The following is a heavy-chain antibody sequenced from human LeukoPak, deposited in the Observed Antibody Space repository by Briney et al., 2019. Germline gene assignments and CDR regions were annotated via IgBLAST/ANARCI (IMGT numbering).Heavy chain of an antibody. CDR3: ARPHTGYGYTAAYYFDY. CDR1: GYRFATYW. J-gene: IGHJ4*02. Sequence: GESLKISFKGSGYRFATYWIGWVRPMPGKGLEWMGIIYPGDSDIRYSPSFEGQVTISADKSISTAYLQWSSLKASDTAMYFCARPHTGYGYTAAYYFDYWGPGTLVTVSS. D-gene: IGHD5-24*01. V-gene: IGHV5-51*01. CDR2: IYPGDSDI.